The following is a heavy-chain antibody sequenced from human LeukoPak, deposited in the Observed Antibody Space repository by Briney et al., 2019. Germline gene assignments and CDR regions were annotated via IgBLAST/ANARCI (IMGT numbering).Heavy chain of an antibody. V-gene: IGHV1-69*13. D-gene: IGHD2-8*02. J-gene: IGHJ3*02. CDR2: IIPIFGTA. Sequence: SVKVSCKASGGTFSSYAISWVRQAPGQGLEWMGGIIPIFGTANYAQKFQGRVTITADESTSTAYMELSSLRSEDTAVYYYARDVTGYCTGGVCLDAFDIWGQGTMVTVSS. CDR3: ARDVTGYCTGGVCLDAFDI. CDR1: GGTFSSYA.